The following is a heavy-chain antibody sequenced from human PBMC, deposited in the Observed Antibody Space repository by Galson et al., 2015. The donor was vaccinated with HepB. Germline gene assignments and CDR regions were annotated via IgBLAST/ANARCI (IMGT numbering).Heavy chain of an antibody. V-gene: IGHV1-2*02. J-gene: IGHJ3*02. CDR2: INPNTGGT. CDR3: ARDGGIAAAGFDAFDI. Sequence: SVKVSCKASGYTFTGHYMHWVRQAPGQGLEWVGWINPNTGGTNYAQKFQGKVTLTRDTSISTAYMELSRLRFDDTAVYYCARDGGIAAAGFDAFDIWGQGTTVTVSS. D-gene: IGHD6-25*01. CDR1: GYTFTGHY.